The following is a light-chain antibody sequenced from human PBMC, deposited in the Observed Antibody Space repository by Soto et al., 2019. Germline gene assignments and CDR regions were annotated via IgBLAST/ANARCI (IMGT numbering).Light chain of an antibody. J-gene: IGLJ2*01. CDR3: ASWDDLPGDVV. CDR1: SSNIGSNA. CDR2: NTN. V-gene: IGLV1-44*01. Sequence: QSVLTQPPSASGTPGQRVTISCSGSSSNIGSNAVNWYQQLPGTAPKLLIYNTNQRPSGAPDRFSGSKSGTSASLAISGLQSDDDADYYCASWDDLPGDVVFGGGTKLTVL.